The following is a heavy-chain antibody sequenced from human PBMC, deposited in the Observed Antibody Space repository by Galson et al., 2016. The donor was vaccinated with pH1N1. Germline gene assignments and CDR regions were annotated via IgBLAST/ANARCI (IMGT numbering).Heavy chain of an antibody. CDR2: ITKRPEGYTT. J-gene: IGHJ4*02. CDR3: TRENHHKFDY. V-gene: IGHV3-72*01. CDR1: EFTFSSYG. Sequence: SLRLSCAASEFTFSSYGMNWVRQAPGKGLEWVGRITKRPEGYTTQDAASVRGRFIISREDSKDLLYLQMNSLTTEDTAVYYCTRENHHKFDYWGQGTLVTVSS.